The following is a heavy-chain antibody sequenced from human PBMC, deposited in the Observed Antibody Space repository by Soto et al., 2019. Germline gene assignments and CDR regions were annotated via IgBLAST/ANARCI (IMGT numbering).Heavy chain of an antibody. J-gene: IGHJ6*02. CDR1: GYSFTSYW. CDR3: ARHTLRYFDWLSKDYYYDGMDV. V-gene: IGHV5-51*01. D-gene: IGHD3-9*01. Sequence: ESLRISCKGSGYSFTSYWSGWVRQMRGKGLEWMGIIDPGDSDTRYSPSFQGQATISADKSISTAYLQWSSLKASDTAMYYCARHTLRYFDWLSKDYYYDGMDVWGQGTTGTVS. CDR2: IDPGDSDT.